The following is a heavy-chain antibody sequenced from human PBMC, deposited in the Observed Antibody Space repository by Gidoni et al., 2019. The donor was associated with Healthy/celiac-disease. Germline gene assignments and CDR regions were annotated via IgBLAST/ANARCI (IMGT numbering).Heavy chain of an antibody. J-gene: IGHJ4*02. V-gene: IGHV3-30*18. D-gene: IGHD3-3*01. CDR2: ISYDGSNK. Sequence: VAVISYDGSNKYYADSVKGRFTISRDNSKNTLYLQMNSLRAEDTAVYYCAKQAVYDFWSGYLENYFDYWGQGTLVTVSS. CDR3: AKQAVYDFWSGYLENYFDY.